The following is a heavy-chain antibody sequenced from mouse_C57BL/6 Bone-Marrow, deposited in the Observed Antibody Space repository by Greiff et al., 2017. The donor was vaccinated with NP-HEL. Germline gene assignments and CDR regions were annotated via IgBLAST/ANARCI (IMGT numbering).Heavy chain of an antibody. D-gene: IGHD4-1*01. CDR2: IDPSDSYT. J-gene: IGHJ2*01. Sequence: QVQLQQPGAELVRPGTSVKLSCKASGYTFTSYWMHWVQQRPGQGLEWIGVIDPSDSYTTYNQKFKGKATLTVDTSSSTAYMQLSSQTSEDSAVYYCARRTGTVYFDYWGQGTTLTVSS. CDR3: ARRTGTVYFDY. V-gene: IGHV1-59*01. CDR1: GYTFTSYW.